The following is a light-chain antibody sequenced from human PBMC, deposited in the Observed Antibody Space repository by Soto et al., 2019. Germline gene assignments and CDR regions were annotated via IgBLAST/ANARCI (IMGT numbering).Light chain of an antibody. CDR1: NIGSKS. Sequence: SYELTQPPSVSVAPGQTARITCGGNNIGSKSVHWYQQKPGQAPVLVVYDASDRPSGIPERFSGSNSGNTATLTISRVEAGDEADYYCQVWDSRSDHVVFGGGTKLTV. V-gene: IGLV3-21*02. CDR3: QVWDSRSDHVV. CDR2: DAS. J-gene: IGLJ2*01.